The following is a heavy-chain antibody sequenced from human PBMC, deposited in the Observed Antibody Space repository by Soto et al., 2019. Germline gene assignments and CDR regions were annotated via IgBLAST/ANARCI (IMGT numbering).Heavy chain of an antibody. J-gene: IGHJ3*02. CDR1: GGSISSYY. D-gene: IGHD2-2*01. CDR3: ARVDSRGYCSSTSCYRSDAFDI. Sequence: SETMSLTCTVSGGSISSYYWSWIRQPPGKGLEWIGYIHYSGSTNYNPSLKSRVTISVDTSKNQFSLKLSSVTAADTAVYYCARVDSRGYCSSTSCYRSDAFDIWGQGTMVTVSS. V-gene: IGHV4-59*01. CDR2: IHYSGST.